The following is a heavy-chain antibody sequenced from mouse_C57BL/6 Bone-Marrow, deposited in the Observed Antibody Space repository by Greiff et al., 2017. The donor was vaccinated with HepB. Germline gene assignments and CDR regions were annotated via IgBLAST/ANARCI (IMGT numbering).Heavy chain of an antibody. CDR3: AREVGTTVVATRFTY. CDR1: GYTFTSYW. CDR2: IHPNSGST. V-gene: IGHV1-64*01. D-gene: IGHD1-1*01. J-gene: IGHJ3*01. Sequence: QVQLQQPGAELVKPGASVKLSCKASGYTFTSYWLHWVKQRPGQGLEWIGMIHPNSGSTNNNEKFKSKATLTVGKSSSTAYMQRSSLTSEDSAVYYCAREVGTTVVATRFTYWGQVTLVTVSA.